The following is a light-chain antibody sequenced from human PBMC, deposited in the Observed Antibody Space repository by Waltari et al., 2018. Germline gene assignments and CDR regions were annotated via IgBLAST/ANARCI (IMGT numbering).Light chain of an antibody. CDR3: QQYNNWPQIT. J-gene: IGKJ5*01. Sequence: EIVMTQFPATLSVSPGDSVTLSCRASQSIRSDLAWYQQKPGQAPRLLIYSVSTRATGIPARFSGSGSETDFTFTISGPQSEDFADYYCQQYNNWPQITFGQGTRLEIK. CDR1: QSIRSD. V-gene: IGKV3-15*01. CDR2: SVS.